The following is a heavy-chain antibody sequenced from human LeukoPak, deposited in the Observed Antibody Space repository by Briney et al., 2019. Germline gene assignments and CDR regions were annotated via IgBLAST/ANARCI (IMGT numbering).Heavy chain of an antibody. J-gene: IGHJ4*02. V-gene: IGHV3-30-3*01. D-gene: IGHD6-13*01. Sequence: GGSLRLSCATSTFTFSSYAIHWVRQAPGKGLEWVAVISFDGTSKYYADSVKGRFTISRDNSKDTLYLQMNSLRAEDTAVYYCAKDQDVAAAGTWGSIDYWGQGTEVTVSS. CDR3: AKDQDVAAAGTWGSIDY. CDR1: TFTFSSYA. CDR2: ISFDGTSK.